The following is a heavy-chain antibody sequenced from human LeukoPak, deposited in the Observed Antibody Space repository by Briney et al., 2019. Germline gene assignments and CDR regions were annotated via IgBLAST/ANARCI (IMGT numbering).Heavy chain of an antibody. CDR2: INPNTGDR. CDR1: GYTFTNYH. V-gene: IGHV1-8*03. J-gene: IGHJ4*02. D-gene: IGHD4-17*01. CDR3: ARTTSLTASGYDY. Sequence: ASLKVSCKASGYTFTNYHINWVRQAPGQGLEWTGWINPNTGDRGYAQKFQGRVSITSDTSISTAYMELGSLRSEDTAVYFCARTTSLTASGYDYWGQGTLVTVSS.